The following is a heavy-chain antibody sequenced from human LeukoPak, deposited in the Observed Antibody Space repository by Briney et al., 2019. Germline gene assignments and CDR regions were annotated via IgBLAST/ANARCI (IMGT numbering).Heavy chain of an antibody. CDR1: GFTFSTYV. CDR2: IISSDGTT. V-gene: IGHV3-23*01. Sequence: GGSLRLSCAASGFTFSTYVMSWVGQAPGKGLEWVSVIISSDGTTYYADSVKGRFTISRDSSKNTLYLQMSSLRAEDTAVYYCAKGGDSSGWYNFDYWGQGTLVAVSS. J-gene: IGHJ4*02. D-gene: IGHD6-19*01. CDR3: AKGGDSSGWYNFDY.